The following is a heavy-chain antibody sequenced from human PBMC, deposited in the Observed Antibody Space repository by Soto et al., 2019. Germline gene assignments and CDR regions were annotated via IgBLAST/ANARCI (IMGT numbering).Heavy chain of an antibody. V-gene: IGHV1-2*04. Sequence: QVQLVQSGAEVKKPGASVKVSCKASGYTFTGYYMHWVRQAPGQGLEWMGWINPNSGGTNYAQKFQGWVPMARDTAMSTAYMELSRLRSDDTAVYYCARNYYGDSRCGGYCYHDYYYYYGMDVWGQGTTVTVSS. CDR1: GYTFTGYY. CDR2: INPNSGGT. CDR3: ARNYYGDSRCGGYCYHDYYYYYGMDV. D-gene: IGHD2-21*02. J-gene: IGHJ6*02.